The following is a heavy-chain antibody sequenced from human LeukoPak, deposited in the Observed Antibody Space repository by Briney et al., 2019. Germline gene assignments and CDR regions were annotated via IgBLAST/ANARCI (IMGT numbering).Heavy chain of an antibody. J-gene: IGHJ4*02. CDR2: ISYDGSNK. Sequence: PGRSLRLSCAASGFTFSGYAMHWVRQAPGKGLEWVAVISYDGSNKYYADSVKVRFTISRDNSKNTLYLQMNSLRAEDTAVYYCARERGSIDFDYWGQGTLVTVSS. V-gene: IGHV3-30-3*01. CDR1: GFTFSGYA. D-gene: IGHD2-15*01. CDR3: ARERGSIDFDY.